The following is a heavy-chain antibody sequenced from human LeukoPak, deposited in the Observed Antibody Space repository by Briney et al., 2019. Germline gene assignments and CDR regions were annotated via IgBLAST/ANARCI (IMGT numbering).Heavy chain of an antibody. CDR2: IYYSGST. V-gene: IGHV4-39*01. CDR1: GGSISSSSYY. CDR3: ARHRITFIRAREGWFDP. Sequence: SETLSLTCIVSGGSISSSSYYWGWIRQPPGKGLEWIGSIYYSGSTYHNPSLKSRVTISVDRSKNQFSLKLSSVTAADTAVYYCARHRITFIRAREGWFDPWGQGTLVTVSS. J-gene: IGHJ5*02. D-gene: IGHD3-10*01.